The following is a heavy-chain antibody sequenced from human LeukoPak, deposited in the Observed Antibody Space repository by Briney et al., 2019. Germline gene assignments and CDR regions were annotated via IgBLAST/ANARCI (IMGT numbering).Heavy chain of an antibody. D-gene: IGHD6-13*01. J-gene: IGHJ4*02. V-gene: IGHV1-2*02. CDR2: INPNSGDA. CDR1: GYSLTGYY. CDR3: ARWDGYSSSPDY. Sequence: VSVKVSCKASGYSLTGYYMHWLRQAPGQGLEWMGWINPNSGDAGYAQKFQGRVTMTRDMSISTIYMELTRLRSDDTALYYCARWDGYSSSPDYWGQGTLVTVSS.